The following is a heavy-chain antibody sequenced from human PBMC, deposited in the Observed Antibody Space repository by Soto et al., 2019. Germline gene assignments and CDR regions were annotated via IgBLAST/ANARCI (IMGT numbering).Heavy chain of an antibody. CDR3: ASDGALRRQTVAGTLQWFFDF. D-gene: IGHD6-19*01. J-gene: IGHJ2*01. CDR2: INPHTGGT. CDR1: GYTFNGYY. V-gene: IGHV1-2*02. Sequence: QVQLVQSGAEVKKPGASVQVSCRASGYTFNGYYLHWVRQAPGEGPEWMGWINPHTGGTNYAQKFEGRVTMTEDTYISTAYMELTRLRPDDTALYYCASDGALRRQTVAGTLQWFFDFWGRGTQVTVSS.